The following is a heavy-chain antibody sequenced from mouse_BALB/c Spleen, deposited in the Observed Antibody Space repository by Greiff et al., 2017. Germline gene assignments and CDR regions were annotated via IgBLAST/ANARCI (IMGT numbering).Heavy chain of an antibody. CDR1: GFNIKDYY. Sequence: EVQLQQSGAELVRPGALVKLSCKASGFNIKDYYMHWVKQRPEQGLEWIGWIDPENGNTIYDPKFQGKASITADTSSNTAYLQLSSLTSEDTAVYYCRSSDWYFDVWGAGTTVTVSS. CDR3: RSSDWYFDV. V-gene: IGHV14-1*02. CDR2: IDPENGNT. J-gene: IGHJ1*01.